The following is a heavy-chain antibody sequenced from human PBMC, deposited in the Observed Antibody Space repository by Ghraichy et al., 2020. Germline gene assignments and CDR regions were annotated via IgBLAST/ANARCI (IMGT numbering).Heavy chain of an antibody. D-gene: IGHD3-22*01. CDR1: GFTFSSYS. V-gene: IGHV3-21*01. J-gene: IGHJ4*02. CDR2: ISSSSSYI. CDR3: ARDSGDYDSSGYSDY. Sequence: GESLNISCAASGFTFSSYSMNWVRQAPGKGLEWVSSISSSSSYIYYADSVKGRFTISRDNAKNSLYLQMNSLRAEDTAVYYCARDSGDYDSSGYSDYWGQGTLVTVSS.